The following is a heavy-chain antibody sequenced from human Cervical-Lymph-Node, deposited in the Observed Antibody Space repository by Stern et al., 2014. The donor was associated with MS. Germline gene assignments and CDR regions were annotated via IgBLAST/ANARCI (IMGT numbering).Heavy chain of an antibody. J-gene: IGHJ5*02. Sequence: QVQLVQSGAEVRKPGASVKLSCKASGYTFTSYGISWVRQAPGQGLEWMGWISVDNGNTDYAQKFQGRVTMTVDTSTDTAYMELRRLRSDETAVYYCAVAAAGTSWFDPWGQGTLVTVTS. D-gene: IGHD6-13*01. CDR2: ISVDNGNT. V-gene: IGHV1-18*01. CDR1: GYTFTSYG. CDR3: AVAAAGTSWFDP.